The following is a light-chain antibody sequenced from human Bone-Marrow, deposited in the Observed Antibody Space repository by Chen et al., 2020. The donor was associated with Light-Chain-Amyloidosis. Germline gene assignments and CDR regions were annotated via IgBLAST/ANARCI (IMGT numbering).Light chain of an antibody. CDR3: QVWDRSSDRPV. Sequence: SYVLTQPSSVSVAPGQTATIACGGNNIGSPSVHWYQQTPGQAPLLVVYDDSDRPSGIPERLCGSNGGTADTLTISRVEGGDEADYYCQVWDRSSDRPVFGGGTKLTVL. CDR1: NIGSPS. J-gene: IGLJ3*02. CDR2: DDS. V-gene: IGLV3-21*02.